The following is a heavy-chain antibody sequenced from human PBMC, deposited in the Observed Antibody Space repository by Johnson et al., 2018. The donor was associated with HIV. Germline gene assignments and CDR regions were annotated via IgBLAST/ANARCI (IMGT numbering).Heavy chain of an antibody. V-gene: IGHV3-20*04. CDR3: AREFRLGYPPQIDAFEI. CDR1: GFTFDDYA. D-gene: IGHD3-9*01. CDR2: INWNGGST. J-gene: IGHJ3*02. Sequence: EVQLVESGGGLVQPGRSLRLSCAASGFTFDDYAMHWVRQAPGKGLEWVSGINWNGGSTGYADSVKGRFTISRDNAKNSLYLQMNSLRAEDTALYYCAREFRLGYPPQIDAFEIWGQGTMVTVSS.